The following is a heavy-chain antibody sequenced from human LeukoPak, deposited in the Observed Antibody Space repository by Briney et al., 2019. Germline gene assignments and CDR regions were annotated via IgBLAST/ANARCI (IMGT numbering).Heavy chain of an antibody. J-gene: IGHJ5*02. CDR1: GFTFSSYS. Sequence: GGSLRLSCAASGFTFSSYSMHWVRQAPGKGLEWVAVISYDGNNKYYADSVKGRFTISRDNSKNTLYLQMNSLRAEDTAVYYCAREHQVWFDPWGQGTLVTVSS. CDR3: AREHQVWFDP. V-gene: IGHV3-30*04. CDR2: ISYDGNNK.